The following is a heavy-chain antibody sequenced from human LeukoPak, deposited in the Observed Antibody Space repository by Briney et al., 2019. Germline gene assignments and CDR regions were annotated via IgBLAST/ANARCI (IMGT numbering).Heavy chain of an antibody. CDR3: ARQGSGYFYSAFDI. Sequence: NSSETLSLTCAVSGYSISSGYYWGWIRQPPGKGLEWIGSIYHSGSTYYNPSLKSRVTISVDTSKNQFSLKLSSVTAADTAVYYCARQGSGYFYSAFDIWGQGTMVTVSS. CDR2: IYHSGST. V-gene: IGHV4-38-2*01. CDR1: GYSISSGYY. J-gene: IGHJ3*02. D-gene: IGHD3-22*01.